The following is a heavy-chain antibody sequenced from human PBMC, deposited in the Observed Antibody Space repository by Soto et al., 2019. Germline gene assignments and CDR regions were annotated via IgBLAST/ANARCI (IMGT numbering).Heavy chain of an antibody. CDR2: ISADNGDT. J-gene: IGHJ4*02. V-gene: IGHV1-18*01. CDR1: GYTFDIYG. Sequence: QVQLVQSGGEVRKPGASVKVSCKASGYTFDIYGISWVRQVPGQGPEWMGWISADNGDTKYAQKFQDRVIMTTDTSTSTAYMELRSVRSDDTAVYFCARDRSYYYESSGYPFDYWGQGTLVSVSS. D-gene: IGHD3-22*01. CDR3: ARDRSYYYESSGYPFDY.